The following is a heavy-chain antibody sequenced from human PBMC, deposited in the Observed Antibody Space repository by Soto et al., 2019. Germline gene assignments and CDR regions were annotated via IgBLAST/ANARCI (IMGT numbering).Heavy chain of an antibody. J-gene: IGHJ5*02. Sequence: ETLSLTCTVSGGSVSSGSYYWSWIRQPPGKGLEWIGYIYYSGSTNYNPSLKSRVTIPVDTSKNQFSLKLSSVTAADTAVYYCARDQPGIAAAGTGYWFDPWGQGTLVTVSS. V-gene: IGHV4-61*01. CDR1: GGSVSSGSYY. D-gene: IGHD6-13*01. CDR2: IYYSGST. CDR3: ARDQPGIAAAGTGYWFDP.